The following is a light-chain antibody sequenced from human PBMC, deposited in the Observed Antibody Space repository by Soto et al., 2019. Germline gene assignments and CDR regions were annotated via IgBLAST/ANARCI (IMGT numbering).Light chain of an antibody. J-gene: IGKJ1*01. CDR2: LGS. V-gene: IGKV2-28*01. CDR1: QILLHSNGHNY. Sequence: DIVMTQSPLSLPVTPGDPASISCISSQILLHSNGHNYLDWYQQKPGQSPHLLSYLGSNRASGVPDRFSGSGSGTDFTLEISSVEAEDVGVYYCMQALQTPWTFGQGTKVDIK. CDR3: MQALQTPWT.